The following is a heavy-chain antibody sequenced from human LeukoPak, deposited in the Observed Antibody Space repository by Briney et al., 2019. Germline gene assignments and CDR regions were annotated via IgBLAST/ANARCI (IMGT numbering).Heavy chain of an antibody. V-gene: IGHV4-59*01. CDR3: ARARSIAAAVDY. J-gene: IGHJ4*02. CDR2: IYYSGST. D-gene: IGHD6-13*01. Sequence: SETLSLTCTVSGGSISSYYWSWIRQPPGKGLEWIGYIYYSGSTNYNPSLKSRVTISVDTSKNQFSLKLSSVTAADTAVYYCARARSIAAAVDYWGQGTLVTVSS. CDR1: GGSISSYY.